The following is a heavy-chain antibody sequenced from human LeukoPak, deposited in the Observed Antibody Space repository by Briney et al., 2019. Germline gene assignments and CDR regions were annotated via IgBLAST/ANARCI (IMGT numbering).Heavy chain of an antibody. CDR2: IIPIFGTA. J-gene: IGHJ6*03. CDR1: GGTFSSYA. CDR3: ATSIRFLEWLPPSGYMDV. D-gene: IGHD3-3*01. V-gene: IGHV1-69*13. Sequence: SVKVSCKASGGTFSSYAISWVRQAPGQGLEWMGGIIPIFGTANYAQKFQGRVTITAAESTSTAYMEVSSLRSEDTAVYYCATSIRFLEWLPPSGYMDVWGKGTTVTVSS.